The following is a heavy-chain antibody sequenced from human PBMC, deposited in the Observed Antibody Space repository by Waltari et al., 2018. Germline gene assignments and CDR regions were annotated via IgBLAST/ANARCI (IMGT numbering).Heavy chain of an antibody. CDR3: ARDKHSTTGYYYGMDV. CDR1: GYTFTSYG. CDR2: FSAYNGNT. V-gene: IGHV1-18*01. Sequence: QVQLVQSGAEVKKPRASVKVSCKAPGYTFTSYGISWVRQAPGQGLEWMGWFSAYNGNTNYAQKLQGRGTMTTDTSTSTAYRELGSLRSGDAAVDYCARDKHSTTGYYYGMDVWGQGTTVIVSS. J-gene: IGHJ6*02. D-gene: IGHD4-4*01.